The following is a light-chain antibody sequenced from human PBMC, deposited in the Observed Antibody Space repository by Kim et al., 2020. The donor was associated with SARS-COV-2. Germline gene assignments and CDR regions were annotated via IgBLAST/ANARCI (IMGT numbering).Light chain of an antibody. CDR1: QSISTY. J-gene: IGKJ2*01. Sequence: SASVGDKVTVTCRASQSISTYLNWFQQKPGKAPKLLMYAASTLHSGVPRRFTGGGSGTDFTLTINSLQPEDFAIYFCQQCYSPPYTFGQGTKLEI. V-gene: IGKV1-39*01. CDR3: QQCYSPPYT. CDR2: AAS.